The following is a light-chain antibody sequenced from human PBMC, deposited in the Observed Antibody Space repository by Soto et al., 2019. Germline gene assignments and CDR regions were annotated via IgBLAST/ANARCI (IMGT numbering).Light chain of an antibody. J-gene: IGKJ2*01. Sequence: EVVMTQSPATLSVSPGERATLSCRASQSIRTDLAWYQQKPGQAPSRLFFSASTRSTGVPARFSGSGSGTEFPLTISSLQSEDFAVYSCQQYNHWPPWTVGQG. CDR3: QQYNHWPPWT. CDR2: SAS. V-gene: IGKV3-15*01. CDR1: QSIRTD.